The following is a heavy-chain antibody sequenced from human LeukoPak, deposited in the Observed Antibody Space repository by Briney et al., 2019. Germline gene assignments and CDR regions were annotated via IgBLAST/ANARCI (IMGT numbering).Heavy chain of an antibody. D-gene: IGHD3-10*01. V-gene: IGHV4-59*01. CDR2: IYYSGST. J-gene: IGHJ5*02. CDR1: GGSISSYY. CDR3: ARVATGVVRGVYNWFDP. Sequence: SETLSLTCTVSGGSISSYYWSWIRQPPGKGLEWIGYIYYSGSTNYNPSLKSRVTISVDTSKNQFSLKLSSVTGADTAVYYCARVATGVVRGVYNWFDPWGQGTLVTVSS.